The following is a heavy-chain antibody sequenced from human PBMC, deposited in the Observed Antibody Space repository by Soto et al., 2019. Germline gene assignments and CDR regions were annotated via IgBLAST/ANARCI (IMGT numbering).Heavy chain of an antibody. CDR3: ARTPSVALELTRYYYGMDV. CDR1: WISLSNRLVG. V-gene: IGHV2-26*01. J-gene: IGHJ6*02. CDR2: IFSSDEK. Sequence: QSGPTLGNHRPPVTQTCTLSWISLSNRLVGLSCIRQPPGTAVEWLAHIFSSDEKFYSPSLKSRLTISKDTSKSQVVLSMTNMDPVDTATYYCARTPSVALELTRYYYGMDVWGQGNTVTVSS. D-gene: IGHD1-7*01.